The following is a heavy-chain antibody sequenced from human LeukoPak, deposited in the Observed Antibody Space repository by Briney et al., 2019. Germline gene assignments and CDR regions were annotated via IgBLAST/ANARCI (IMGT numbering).Heavy chain of an antibody. J-gene: IGHJ3*02. CDR2: TDPIGGST. D-gene: IGHD4/OR15-4a*01. CDR3: AVLPTSLHAFDI. CDR1: GYTFTNYY. V-gene: IGHV1-2*02. Sequence: ASVKVSCKASGYTFTNYYIHWVRQAPGQGLEWMGITDPIGGSTNYAQKFQGRVTMTRDTSISTAYMEPSRLRSDDTAVYYCAVLPTSLHAFDIWGQGTMVTVSS.